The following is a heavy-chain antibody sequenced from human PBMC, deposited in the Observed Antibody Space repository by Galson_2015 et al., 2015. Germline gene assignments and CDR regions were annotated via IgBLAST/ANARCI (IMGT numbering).Heavy chain of an antibody. J-gene: IGHJ4*02. CDR3: ARAMYSSSWYLANDY. D-gene: IGHD6-13*01. Sequence: QSGAEVKKPGESLKISCKGSGYSFTSYWIGWVRQMPGKGLEWMGIIYPGDSDTRYSPSFQGQVTISADKSISTAYLQWSSLKASDTAMYYCARAMYSSSWYLANDYWGQGTLVTVSS. V-gene: IGHV5-51*01. CDR1: GYSFTSYW. CDR2: IYPGDSDT.